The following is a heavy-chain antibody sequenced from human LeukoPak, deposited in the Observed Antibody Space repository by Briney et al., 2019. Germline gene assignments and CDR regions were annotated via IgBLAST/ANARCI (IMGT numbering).Heavy chain of an antibody. CDR3: ARASRQRVLAAAGTNFDY. CDR1: GGTFSSYA. J-gene: IGHJ4*02. D-gene: IGHD6-13*01. Sequence: GASVKVSCKASGGTFSSYAISWVRQAPGQGLEWMGGIIPIFGTANYAQKFQGRLTITRDTSASTAYMELSSLRSEDTAVYYCARASRQRVLAAAGTNFDYWGQGTLVTVSS. V-gene: IGHV1-69*05. CDR2: IIPIFGTA.